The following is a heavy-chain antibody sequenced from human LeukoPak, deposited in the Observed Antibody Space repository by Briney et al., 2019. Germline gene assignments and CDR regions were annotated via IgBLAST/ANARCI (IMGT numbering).Heavy chain of an antibody. CDR2: IYYRGST. Sequence: LRLSCAASGLTFSSYVMHWIRQPPGEGLEWIGYIYYRGSTYYNPSLRSRVTISVDMSKNQFSLKLSSVTAADTAVYYCARGTSGDYDYVWGTYRLDALDIWGQGTVVTVSS. CDR3: ARGTSGDYDYVWGTYRLDALDI. D-gene: IGHD3-16*02. V-gene: IGHV4-30-4*01. CDR1: GLTFSSYVMH. J-gene: IGHJ3*02.